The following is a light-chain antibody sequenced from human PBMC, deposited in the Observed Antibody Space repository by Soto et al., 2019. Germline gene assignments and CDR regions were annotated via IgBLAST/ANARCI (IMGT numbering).Light chain of an antibody. CDR2: KVS. Sequence: DVVMTQSPLSLPVTLGQPASISCRSSHSLVYSGGLAYLNWFQQRPGQSPRRLIYKVSYRDSGVPDRFSGSGSGTDFTLRISRVEAEDVGVYYCMQGTHWPPYTFGQGTKLEIK. CDR3: MQGTHWPPYT. V-gene: IGKV2-30*01. CDR1: HSLVYSGGLAY. J-gene: IGKJ2*01.